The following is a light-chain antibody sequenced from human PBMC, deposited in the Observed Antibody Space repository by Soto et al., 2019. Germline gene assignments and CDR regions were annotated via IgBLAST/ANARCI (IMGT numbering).Light chain of an antibody. CDR1: SSDIGSPNY. Sequence: QSALTQPASLSGSPGQSITISCTGTSSDIGSPNYVSWYQQHPGKAPKLMIFDVSYRPSGISDRFSGSKSGNTASLTISGLQPEDEADYYCSSYGASSTLFGGGTKLTVL. J-gene: IGLJ3*02. CDR2: DVS. CDR3: SSYGASSTL. V-gene: IGLV2-14*03.